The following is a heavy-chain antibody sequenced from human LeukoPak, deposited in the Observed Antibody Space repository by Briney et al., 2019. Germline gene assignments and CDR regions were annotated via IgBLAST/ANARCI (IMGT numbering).Heavy chain of an antibody. J-gene: IGHJ3*02. D-gene: IGHD6-19*01. CDR3: AGGQWLVLGDAFDI. CDR2: ISGSGSSI. CDR1: EFTFSSYE. V-gene: IGHV3-48*03. Sequence: GGSLRLSCAASEFTFSSYEMNWVRQAPGKGVEWVSHISGSGSSIYYAESVKGRFTISRDNAKNSLYLQMNSLRAEDTAVYYCAGGQWLVLGDAFDIWGQGTMVTVSS.